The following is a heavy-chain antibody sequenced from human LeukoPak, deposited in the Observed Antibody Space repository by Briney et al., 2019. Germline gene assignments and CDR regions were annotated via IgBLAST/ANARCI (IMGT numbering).Heavy chain of an antibody. CDR3: TRGATPDY. CDR2: ITSSSSTI. V-gene: IGHV3-48*02. J-gene: IGHJ4*02. CDR1: GFTFSSYS. Sequence: GGSLRLSCAASGFTFSSYSMNGVRQAPGKGLQWVSYITSSSSTIYYADSVKGRFTISRDNAKNSLYLQMNSLRDEDTAVYYCTRGATPDYWGQGTLVTVSS.